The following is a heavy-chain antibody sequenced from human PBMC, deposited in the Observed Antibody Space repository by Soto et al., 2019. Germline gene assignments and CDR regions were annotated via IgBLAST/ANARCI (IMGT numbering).Heavy chain of an antibody. CDR3: ARSVRLPNYYYSGMDV. V-gene: IGHV1-18*01. CDR1: GYTFTSYG. Sequence: ASVKVSCKASGYTFTSYGISWVRQAPGQGLEWMGWISAYNGNTNYAQKLQGRVTMTTDTSTSTAYMELRSLRSDDTAVYYCARSVRLPNYYYSGMDVWGQGTTVTVYS. J-gene: IGHJ6*02. CDR2: ISAYNGNT. D-gene: IGHD3-16*01.